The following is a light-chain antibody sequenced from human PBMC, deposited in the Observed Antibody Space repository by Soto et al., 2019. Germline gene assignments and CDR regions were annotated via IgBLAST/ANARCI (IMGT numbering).Light chain of an antibody. CDR3: QQSYSSLPT. Sequence: IRMTQSPCVLSASVEDRVIITCRASQSISNHLNWYQQKPGKAPKLLIFAASSLQSGVPSRFSGSRSGPDFTLTISSLQPEDFATYYCQQSYSSLPTFGQGTKVDIK. CDR2: AAS. V-gene: IGKV1-39*01. J-gene: IGKJ1*01. CDR1: QSISNH.